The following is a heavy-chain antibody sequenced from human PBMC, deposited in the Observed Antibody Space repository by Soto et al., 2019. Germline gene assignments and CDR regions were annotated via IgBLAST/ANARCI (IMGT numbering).Heavy chain of an antibody. CDR1: GFTFSSYG. D-gene: IGHD2-2*01. CDR2: IWYDGSNK. J-gene: IGHJ6*02. CDR3: ARDLIVPAAHPASMYYYYGMDV. V-gene: IGHV3-33*01. Sequence: PGGSLRLSCAASGFTFSSYGMHWVRQAPGKGLEWVAVIWYDGSNKYYADSVKGRFTISRDNSKNTLYLQMNSLRAEDTAVYYCARDLIVPAAHPASMYYYYGMDVWGQGTTVTVSS.